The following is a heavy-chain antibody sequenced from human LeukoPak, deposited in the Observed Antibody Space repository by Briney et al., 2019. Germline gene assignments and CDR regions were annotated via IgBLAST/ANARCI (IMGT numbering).Heavy chain of an antibody. V-gene: IGHV1-69*13. J-gene: IGHJ5*02. CDR3: ARDDFWKAPRFDP. CDR2: IIPIFGTA. Sequence: GASVKVSCKASGGTFSSYAISWVRQAPGQGLEWMGGIIPIFGTANYAQKFQGRVTITADESTSTAYMELSSLRSEDTAVYYCARDDFWKAPRFDPWGQGTLVTVSS. D-gene: IGHD3-3*01. CDR1: GGTFSSYA.